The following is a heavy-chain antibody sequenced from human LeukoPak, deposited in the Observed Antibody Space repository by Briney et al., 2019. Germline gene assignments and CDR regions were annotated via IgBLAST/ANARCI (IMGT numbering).Heavy chain of an antibody. CDR2: IYHSGST. J-gene: IGHJ4*02. D-gene: IGHD3-22*01. CDR1: GGSISSGGYY. CDR3: ARDTYYYDSSGYSTFDY. Sequence: SQTLSLTCTVSGGSISSGGYYWSWIRQHPGKGLEWIGYIYHSGSTYYNPSLKSRVTISVDTSKNQFSLKLSSVTAADTAVYYCARDTYYYDSSGYSTFDYWGQGTLVTVSS. V-gene: IGHV4-31*03.